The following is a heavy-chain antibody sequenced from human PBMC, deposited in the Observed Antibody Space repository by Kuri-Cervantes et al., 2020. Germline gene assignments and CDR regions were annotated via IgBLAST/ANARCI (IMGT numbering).Heavy chain of an antibody. CDR3: ARAEGSGSYYYYYGMDV. J-gene: IGHJ6*02. D-gene: IGHD3-10*01. CDR2: INHSGST. V-gene: IGHV4-34*01. Sequence: SQTLSLTCAVYGGSFSGYYWSWIRQPPGKGLEWIGEINHSGSTNYNPSLKSRVTISVDTSKNQFTLKLSSVTAADTAVYYCARAEGSGSYYYYYGMDVWGQGTTVTVSS. CDR1: GGSFSGYY.